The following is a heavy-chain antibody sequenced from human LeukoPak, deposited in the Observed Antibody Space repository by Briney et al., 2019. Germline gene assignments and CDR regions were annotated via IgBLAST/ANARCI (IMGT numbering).Heavy chain of an antibody. CDR1: GFTFSSYA. CDR3: ATSLSRNFDY. CDR2: ISGSGGNT. Sequence: GGSLRLSCAASGFTFSSYAMSWDRQAPGKGLDWVSGISGSGGNTYYADSVKGRFTISRDNSKNTLYLQMNSLRAEDTAVYYCATSLSRNFDYWGQGTLVTVSS. V-gene: IGHV3-23*01. D-gene: IGHD2/OR15-2a*01. J-gene: IGHJ4*02.